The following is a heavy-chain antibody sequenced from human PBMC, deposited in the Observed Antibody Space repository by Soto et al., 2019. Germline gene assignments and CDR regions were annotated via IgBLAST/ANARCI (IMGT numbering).Heavy chain of an antibody. CDR2: INHSGST. J-gene: IGHJ3*02. V-gene: IGHV4-34*01. CDR1: GGSFSGYY. CDR3: ARGRRRTPTPQAFDI. Sequence: QVQLQQWGAGLLKPSETLSLTCAVYGGSFSGYYWSWIRQPPGKGLEWIGTINHSGSTNYNPSLKSRVTISVDTTMSQFSLKLSSVTAADTAVYYCARGRRRTPTPQAFDIWGQGTMVTVSS. D-gene: IGHD1-1*01.